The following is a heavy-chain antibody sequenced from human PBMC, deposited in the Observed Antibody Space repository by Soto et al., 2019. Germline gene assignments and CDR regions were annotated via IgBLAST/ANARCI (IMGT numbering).Heavy chain of an antibody. J-gene: IGHJ4*02. CDR1: GFSFINGW. Sequence: EVQLVESGGGLVKPEGSLRLSCAASGFSFINGWMSWVRQAPGKGLEWVGRIKSKIDGGTTDFSAPVKGRFTISRDDSKDTLYLQMNSLKTEDTAVYYCTTESTQRFCDGGPCYTLQTKIHDSWGQGTLVTVSS. D-gene: IGHD2-15*01. V-gene: IGHV3-15*01. CDR3: TTESTQRFCDGGPCYTLQTKIHDS. CDR2: IKSKIDGGTT.